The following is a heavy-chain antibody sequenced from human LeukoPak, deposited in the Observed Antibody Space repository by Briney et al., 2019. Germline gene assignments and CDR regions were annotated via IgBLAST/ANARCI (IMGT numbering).Heavy chain of an antibody. J-gene: IGHJ4*02. CDR2: IVVGSGNT. V-gene: IGHV1-58*02. Sequence: SVKDSCKASGFTFTSSAMQWVRQARGQRLEWIGWIVVGSGNTNYAQKFQERVTITRDMSTSTAYMELSSLRSEDTAVYYRAAEDYYDSSGHYRPFDYWGQGTLVTVSS. CDR3: AAEDYYDSSGHYRPFDY. D-gene: IGHD3-22*01. CDR1: GFTFTSSA.